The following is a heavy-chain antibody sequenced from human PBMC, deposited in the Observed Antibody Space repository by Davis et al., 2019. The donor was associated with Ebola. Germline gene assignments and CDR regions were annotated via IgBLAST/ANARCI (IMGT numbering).Heavy chain of an antibody. Sequence: PGGSLRLSCVASGFTFSNYDMHWVRQAPGKGLEWVAVISYDGSHRFYADPVKDRFTVSRDGSKSTLYLQMKSLRVEDTAVYYCAGNYAKSAFDMWGPGTMVTVSS. J-gene: IGHJ3*02. V-gene: IGHV3-30*03. CDR2: ISYDGSHR. CDR3: AGNYAKSAFDM. CDR1: GFTFSNYD. D-gene: IGHD3-16*01.